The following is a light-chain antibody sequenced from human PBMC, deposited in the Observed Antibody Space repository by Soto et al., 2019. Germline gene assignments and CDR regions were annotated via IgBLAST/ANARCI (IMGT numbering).Light chain of an antibody. J-gene: IGKJ5*01. CDR3: QQLNVYPLT. CDR1: QTVERW. Sequence: DIQMTQSPSTLPASVGDRVTISCRASQTVERWLAWYQQKPGKAPKLLIYVASTLQSGVPSRFSGSGSGTDFTLTISSLQPEDFATYYCQQLNVYPLTFGQGTRLENK. V-gene: IGKV1-5*01. CDR2: VAS.